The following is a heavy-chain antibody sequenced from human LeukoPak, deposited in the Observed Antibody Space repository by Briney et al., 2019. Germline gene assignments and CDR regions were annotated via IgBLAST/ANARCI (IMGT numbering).Heavy chain of an antibody. J-gene: IGHJ4*02. Sequence: PGGSLRLSCAASGFTFTTYWMTWVRQAPGKGLEWVANIKEDGSETYYVDSVKGRFTISRDNAKNSLYLQMNSLRAEDTAVYYCARVAAPYYYDSSGLTQDYWGQGTLVTVSS. V-gene: IGHV3-7*01. CDR3: ARVAAPYYYDSSGLTQDY. D-gene: IGHD3-22*01. CDR1: GFTFTTYW. CDR2: IKEDGSET.